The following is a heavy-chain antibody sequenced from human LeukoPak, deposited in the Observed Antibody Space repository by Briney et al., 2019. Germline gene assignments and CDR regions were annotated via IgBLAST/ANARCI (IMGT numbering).Heavy chain of an antibody. J-gene: IGHJ6*02. V-gene: IGHV3-23*01. CDR1: GLTFRRYA. CDR2: NSGSGDST. CDR3: AKGDSGYDYGYYYGMDV. D-gene: IGHD5-12*01. Sequence: GGSLRLSCVASGLTFRRYAMSWVRQAAGKGLECVSANSGSGDSTYYADSVKGRFTISRDNSRNTLYLQINSLTAEDTAVYYCAKGDSGYDYGYYYGMDVWGQGTTVTVSS.